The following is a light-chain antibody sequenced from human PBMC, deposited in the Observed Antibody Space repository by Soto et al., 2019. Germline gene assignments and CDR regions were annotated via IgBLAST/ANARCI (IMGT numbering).Light chain of an antibody. J-gene: IGKJ2*01. CDR2: EAS. Sequence: ETVLTQSPATLSLSPGKRATLSCRASQGISSHLAWYQQKPGQAPRLLIYEASTRAPGIPTRFSASGSGTDFTLTISSLEPGDFAVYYCQQRSNWPRTFGQGTKLEMK. CDR3: QQRSNWPRT. V-gene: IGKV3-11*01. CDR1: QGISSH.